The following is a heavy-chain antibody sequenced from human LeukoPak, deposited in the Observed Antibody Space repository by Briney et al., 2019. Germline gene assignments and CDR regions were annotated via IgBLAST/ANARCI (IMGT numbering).Heavy chain of an antibody. Sequence: GGSLRLSCAASGFTFSGSAIHWVRQASGKGLEWVGRIKTKANSYATAYAASVKGRFTISRDDSKNTAYLQMNSLKTEDTAVYYCAKDLEGSSRSPDAFDIWGQGTMVTVSS. V-gene: IGHV3-73*01. J-gene: IGHJ3*02. D-gene: IGHD6-13*01. CDR3: AKDLEGSSRSPDAFDI. CDR1: GFTFSGSA. CDR2: IKTKANSYAT.